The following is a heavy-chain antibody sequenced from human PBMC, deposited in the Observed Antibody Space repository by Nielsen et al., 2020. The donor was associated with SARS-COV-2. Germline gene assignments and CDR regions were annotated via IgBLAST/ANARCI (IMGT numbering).Heavy chain of an antibody. CDR1: GFTVTDTF. Sequence: GGSLRLSCEVSGFTVTDTFMTWVRQAPGKGPEWVSVMYATAGTYYADSVKGRFTISRDNAKNSLYLQMNSLRVEDTAVYYCARDLGYCYSTSCYTLAFDIWGQGTMVTVSS. D-gene: IGHD2-2*02. J-gene: IGHJ3*02. CDR3: ARDLGYCYSTSCYTLAFDI. V-gene: IGHV3-66*01. CDR2: MYATAGT.